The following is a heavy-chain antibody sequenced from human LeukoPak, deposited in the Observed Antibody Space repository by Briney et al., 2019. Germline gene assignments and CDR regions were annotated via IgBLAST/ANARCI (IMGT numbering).Heavy chain of an antibody. J-gene: IGHJ4*02. V-gene: IGHV3-66*03. CDR3: ARDQNQLELHPAGSGFDY. CDR1: GISVSTNY. Sequence: GGSLRLSCAASGISVSTNYMTWVRQVPGKGLELVSLLYATGNTYYADSVKGRFTISRDNAKNSLYLQMNSLRAEDTTVYYCARDQNQLELHPAGSGFDYWGQGTLVTVSS. D-gene: IGHD1-7*01. CDR2: LYATGNT.